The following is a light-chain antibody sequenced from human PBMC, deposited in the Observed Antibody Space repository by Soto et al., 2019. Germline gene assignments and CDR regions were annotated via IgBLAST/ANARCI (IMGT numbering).Light chain of an antibody. CDR1: SSNIGACFG. Sequence: QSVLTQPPSVSGAPGQRVTISCTGSSSNIGACFGVHWYQHLPGRAPKLLIYGNIHRPSGVPDRFSGSKSGTSASLAITGLQAEDEADYYCHSYDSGLSTHVVFGGGTQLTVL. J-gene: IGLJ2*01. CDR3: HSYDSGLSTHVV. CDR2: GNI. V-gene: IGLV1-40*01.